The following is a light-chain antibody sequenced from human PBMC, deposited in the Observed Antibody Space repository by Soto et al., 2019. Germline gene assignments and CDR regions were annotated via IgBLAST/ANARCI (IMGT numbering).Light chain of an antibody. V-gene: IGKV3-11*01. CDR2: DAS. Sequence: EIVLTQSPVTLSLSPGSRSTLSCRASQSVSSYLAWYQQKPGQAPRLLIYDASNRATGIPARFSGSGSGTDFTLTISSLEPEDFAVYYCQHRKNWQVTFGQGTRLEIK. CDR1: QSVSSY. CDR3: QHRKNWQVT. J-gene: IGKJ5*01.